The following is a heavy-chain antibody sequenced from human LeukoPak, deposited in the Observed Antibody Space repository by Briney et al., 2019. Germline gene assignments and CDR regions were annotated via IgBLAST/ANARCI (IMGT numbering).Heavy chain of an antibody. CDR1: GFTFDDNG. Sequence: PGGPLRPSCEPSGFTFDDNGMSWVRQAPGKGLEWVSGINWNGGSTGYADSVKGRFTISRDNAKNSLYLQMNSLRAEDTALHYCARDSSGGLDYWGQGTLVTVSS. J-gene: IGHJ4*02. CDR3: ARDSSGGLDY. D-gene: IGHD6-19*01. V-gene: IGHV3-20*04. CDR2: INWNGGST.